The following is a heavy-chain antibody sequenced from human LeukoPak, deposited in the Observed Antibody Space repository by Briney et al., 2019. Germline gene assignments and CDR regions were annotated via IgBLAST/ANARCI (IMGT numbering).Heavy chain of an antibody. CDR2: IRYDGSNK. J-gene: IGHJ4*02. Sequence: GGSLRLSCAASGFTFSSYGMHWVRQAPAKGLEWVAFIRYDGSNKYYADSVKGRFTISRDNSKNTLYLQMNSLRAEDTAVYYCAKEAVAGMEFDYWGQGTLVTVSS. V-gene: IGHV3-30*02. CDR3: AKEAVAGMEFDY. D-gene: IGHD6-19*01. CDR1: GFTFSSYG.